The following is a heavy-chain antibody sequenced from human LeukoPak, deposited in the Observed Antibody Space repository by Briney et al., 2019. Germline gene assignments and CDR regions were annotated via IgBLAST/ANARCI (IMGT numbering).Heavy chain of an antibody. CDR1: GGTFSSYA. CDR3: AIHSSGWGRVY. D-gene: IGHD6-19*01. V-gene: IGHV1-69*05. CDR2: IIPIFGTA. J-gene: IGHJ4*02. Sequence: ASVKVSCKASGGTFSSYAISWVRQAPGQGLEWMGGIIPIFGTANYAQKFQGRVTITTDESTSTAYMELSSLRCEDTAVYYCAIHSSGWGRVYWGQGTLVTVSP.